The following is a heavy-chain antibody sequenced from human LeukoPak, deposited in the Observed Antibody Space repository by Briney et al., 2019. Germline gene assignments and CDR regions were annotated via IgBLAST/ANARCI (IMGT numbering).Heavy chain of an antibody. Sequence: GGSLRLSCAASGFTFTSYSMNWVRQAPGKGLEWVSYITTSSSTISYADSVKGRFTISRDNVRNSLYLQMYSLRAEDTAVYYCARDLHYAFDIWGQGTMVTVSS. CDR1: GFTFTSYS. D-gene: IGHD3-3*02. V-gene: IGHV3-48*01. CDR2: ITTSSSTI. CDR3: ARDLHYAFDI. J-gene: IGHJ3*02.